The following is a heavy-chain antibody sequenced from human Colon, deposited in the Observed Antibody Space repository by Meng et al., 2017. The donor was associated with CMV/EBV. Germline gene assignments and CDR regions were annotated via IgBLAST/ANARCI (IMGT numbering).Heavy chain of an antibody. D-gene: IGHD6-19*01. V-gene: IGHV1-69*05. J-gene: IGHJ2*01. CDR3: ARDPQYSSGWYGGWYFDL. Sequence: PFRRYAIRWVRQAPGQGLEWMGGIIPIFGTANYAQKFQGRVTITTDESTSTAYMELSSLRSEDTAVYYCARDPQYSSGWYGGWYFDLWGRGTLVTVSS. CDR1: PFRRYA. CDR2: IIPIFGTA.